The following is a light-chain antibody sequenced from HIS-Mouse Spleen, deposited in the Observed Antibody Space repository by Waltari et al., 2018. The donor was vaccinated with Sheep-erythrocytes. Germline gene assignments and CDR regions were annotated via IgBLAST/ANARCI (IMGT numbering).Light chain of an antibody. Sequence: QSALTQPASVSGSRGQSITSSCTGTSSYVGVYNYVSRYHQHPGKAPKLMIYDVSNRPSGVSNRFSGSKSGNTASLTISGLQAEDEADYYCSSYTSSSTWVFGGGTKLTVL. CDR1: SSYVGVYNY. CDR3: SSYTSSSTWV. J-gene: IGLJ3*02. CDR2: DVS. V-gene: IGLV2-14*03.